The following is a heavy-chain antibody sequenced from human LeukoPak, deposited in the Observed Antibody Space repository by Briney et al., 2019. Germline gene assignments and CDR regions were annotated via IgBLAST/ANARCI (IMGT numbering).Heavy chain of an antibody. Sequence: PSETLSLTCTVSGGSISSSSYYWGWIRQPPGKGLEWIGSIYYSGSTYYNPSLKSRVTISVDTSKNQFSLKLSSVTAADTAVYYCARDPSSLLTTVTTLSFYYYYYGMDVWGQGTTVTVSS. J-gene: IGHJ6*02. CDR1: GGSISSSSYY. V-gene: IGHV4-39*07. CDR3: ARDPSSLLTTVTTLSFYYYYYGMDV. CDR2: IYYSGST. D-gene: IGHD4-17*01.